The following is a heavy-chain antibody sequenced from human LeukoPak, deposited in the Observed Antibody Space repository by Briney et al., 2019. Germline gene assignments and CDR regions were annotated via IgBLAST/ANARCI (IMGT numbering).Heavy chain of an antibody. J-gene: IGHJ3*02. CDR2: ISSSSSTI. V-gene: IGHV3-48*01. D-gene: IGHD3-10*01. CDR3: AKERFTMVRYRSPDAFDI. Sequence: GGSLRLSCAASGFTFSSYSMNWVRQAPGKGLEWVSYISSSSSTIYYADSVKGRFTISRDNSKNTLYLQMNSLRAEDTAVYYCAKERFTMVRYRSPDAFDIWGQGTMVTVSS. CDR1: GFTFSSYS.